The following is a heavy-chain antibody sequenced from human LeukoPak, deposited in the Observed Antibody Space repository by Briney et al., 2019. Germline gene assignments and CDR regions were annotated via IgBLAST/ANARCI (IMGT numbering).Heavy chain of an antibody. CDR3: ARDVGYSSSSDY. J-gene: IGHJ4*02. Sequence: EASVKVSCKASGYTFTGYYMHWVRQAPGQGLEWMGWINPNSGGTNFAQKFQGRVTMTRDTSISTAYMELSRLRSDDTAVYYCARDVGYSSSSDYWGQGTLVTVSS. CDR1: GYTFTGYY. V-gene: IGHV1-2*02. CDR2: INPNSGGT. D-gene: IGHD6-6*01.